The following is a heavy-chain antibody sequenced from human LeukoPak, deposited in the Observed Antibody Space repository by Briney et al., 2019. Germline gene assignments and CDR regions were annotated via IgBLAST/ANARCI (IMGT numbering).Heavy chain of an antibody. J-gene: IGHJ3*02. CDR2: INHSGST. CDR3: ARVPLRWYPRRAFDI. CDR1: GGSFSGYY. Sequence: SETLPLTCAVYGGSFSGYYWSWIRQPPGKGLEWIGEINHSGSTNYNPSLKSRVTISVDTSKNQFSLKLSSVTAADTAVYYRARVPLRWYPRRAFDIWGQGTMVTVSS. V-gene: IGHV4-34*01. D-gene: IGHD4-23*01.